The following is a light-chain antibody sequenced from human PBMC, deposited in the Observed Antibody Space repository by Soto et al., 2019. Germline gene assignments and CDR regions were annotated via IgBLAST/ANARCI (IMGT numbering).Light chain of an antibody. CDR3: ATWADGLNSYV. CDR1: SSNIGSNT. V-gene: IGLV1-44*01. Sequence: QSVLTQPPSASGTPGQRVTISCSGSSSNIGSNTVSWYQQLPQRAPKLLIFSNNQRPSGVPDRFSGSESGTSASLAISGLQSEDEADYYCATWADGLNSYVFGTGTKVTVL. CDR2: SNN. J-gene: IGLJ1*01.